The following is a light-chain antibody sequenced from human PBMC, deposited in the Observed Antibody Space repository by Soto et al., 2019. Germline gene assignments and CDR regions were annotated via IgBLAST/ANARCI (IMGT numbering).Light chain of an antibody. Sequence: DIQLTQSPSTLSASVEDRVTITCRASQSVTDWLAWYQQKPGKAPKLLIYDASSLQSGVPSRFSGSGSGTEFSLTISSLQPDDFATYYCQQYYRSCTFGQGTKVDIK. J-gene: IGKJ2*02. CDR3: QQYYRSCT. CDR1: QSVTDW. CDR2: DAS. V-gene: IGKV1-5*01.